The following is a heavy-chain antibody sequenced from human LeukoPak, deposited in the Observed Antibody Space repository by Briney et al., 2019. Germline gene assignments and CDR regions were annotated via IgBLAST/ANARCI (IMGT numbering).Heavy chain of an antibody. CDR3: AREEGCIGGATTVDY. J-gene: IGHJ4*02. D-gene: IGHD1-26*01. V-gene: IGHV3-64*01. CDR1: GFTFINYG. CDR2: IRGNGGST. Sequence: PGGSLRLSCAASGFTFINYGMNWVRQAPGKGLEYVSAIRGNGGSTFYANSVKGSFTISRDNPKNTLYLEMDSLRAEDMAVYYGAREEGCIGGATTVDYWGQGTLVTVSS.